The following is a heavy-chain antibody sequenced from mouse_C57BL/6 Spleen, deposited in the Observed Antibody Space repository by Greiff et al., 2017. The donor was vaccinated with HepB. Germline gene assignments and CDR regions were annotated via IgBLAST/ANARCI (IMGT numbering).Heavy chain of an antibody. CDR2: ISGGGGNT. CDR1: GFTFSSYT. V-gene: IGHV5-9*01. Sequence: EVQLVESGGGLVKPGGSLKLSCAASGFTFSSYTMSWVRQTPEKRLEWVATISGGGGNTYYPDSVKGRFTISRDNAKNTLYLQMSSLRSEDTALYYCARLGSNSVPSYWGQGTLVTVSA. D-gene: IGHD2-5*01. J-gene: IGHJ3*01. CDR3: ARLGSNSVPSY.